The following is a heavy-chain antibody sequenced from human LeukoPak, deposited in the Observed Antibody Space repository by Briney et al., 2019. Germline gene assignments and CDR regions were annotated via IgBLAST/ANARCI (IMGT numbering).Heavy chain of an antibody. CDR1: GFTFSGYA. Sequence: GGSLRLSCAASGFTFSGYAMSWVRQAPGKGLEWVSAISGSGGSTYYADSVKGRFTISRDNSKNTLYLQMNSLRAEDTAVYYCAKDRAAWQQLPNDAFDIWGQGTMVTVSS. D-gene: IGHD6-13*01. CDR3: AKDRAAWQQLPNDAFDI. J-gene: IGHJ3*02. V-gene: IGHV3-23*01. CDR2: ISGSGGST.